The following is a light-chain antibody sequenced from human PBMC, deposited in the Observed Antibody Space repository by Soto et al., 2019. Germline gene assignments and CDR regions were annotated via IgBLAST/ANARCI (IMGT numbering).Light chain of an antibody. CDR1: SSDVGGYDY. CDR2: EVS. Sequence: QSALTQPASVSGSPGQSITISCTGTSSDVGGYDYVSWYQQYPGKAPKLMIYEVSKRPSGVSNRFSGSKSGNTASLTISGLQAEDDADYYCSSYTSSTTLGVFGGGTKLTVL. V-gene: IGLV2-14*01. CDR3: SSYTSSTTLGV. J-gene: IGLJ3*02.